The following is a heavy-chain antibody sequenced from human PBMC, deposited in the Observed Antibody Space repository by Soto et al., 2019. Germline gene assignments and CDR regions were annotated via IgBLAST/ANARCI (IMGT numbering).Heavy chain of an antibody. CDR2: IYHSGST. D-gene: IGHD6-19*01. CDR1: GGSISSGGYT. CDR3: ARAGGLGAVAADY. V-gene: IGHV4-30-2*01. Sequence: QLQLQESGSGLVKPSQTLSLTCAVSGGSISSGGYTWSWIRQPPGKGLEWIGYIYHSGSTYYNPSLKSRVTISVDRSKNQFSLKLSSVTAADTAVYYCARAGGLGAVAADYWGQGTQVTVSS. J-gene: IGHJ4*02.